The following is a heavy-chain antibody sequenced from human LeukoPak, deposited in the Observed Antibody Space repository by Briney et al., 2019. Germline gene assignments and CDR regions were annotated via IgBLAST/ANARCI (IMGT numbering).Heavy chain of an antibody. CDR2: IYYSGST. D-gene: IGHD3-10*01. CDR1: GGSISSSSYY. J-gene: IGHJ5*02. V-gene: IGHV4-39*01. CDR3: ARLKNYYGPNWFDP. Sequence: SETLSLTCTVSGGSISSSSYYWGWIRQPPGKGLEWIGSIYYSGSTYYNPSLKSRVTIFVDTSKNQFSLKLSSVTAADTAVYYCARLKNYYGPNWFDPWGQGTLVTVSS.